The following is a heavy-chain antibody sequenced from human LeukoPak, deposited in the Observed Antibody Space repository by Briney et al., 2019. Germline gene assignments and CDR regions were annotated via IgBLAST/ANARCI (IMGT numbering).Heavy chain of an antibody. CDR2: ISSSGSTI. D-gene: IGHD2-2*01. Sequence: GGSLRLSCAASGFTFSDYYMSWIRQAPGKGLEWVSYISSSGSTIYYADSVKGRFTISRDNSKNTLYLQMNSLRAEDTAVYYCATKGGLVVPAANSDYWGQGTLVTVSS. J-gene: IGHJ4*02. CDR3: ATKGGLVVPAANSDY. V-gene: IGHV3-11*04. CDR1: GFTFSDYY.